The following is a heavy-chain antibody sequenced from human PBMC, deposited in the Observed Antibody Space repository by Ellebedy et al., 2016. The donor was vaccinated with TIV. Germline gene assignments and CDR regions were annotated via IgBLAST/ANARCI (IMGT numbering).Heavy chain of an antibody. CDR3: ARIAGLGREDFEF. J-gene: IGHJ4*02. V-gene: IGHV5-51*01. CDR1: GYRFGSFW. Sequence: GESLKISCEASGYRFGSFWIAWVRQMPGQGLEWMGIIYPGDSDTTYSPSFQGQVTISADKSINTAYLQWSSLKASDTAFYYCARIAGLGREDFEFWGQGTLVTVSS. D-gene: IGHD3/OR15-3a*01. CDR2: IYPGDSDT.